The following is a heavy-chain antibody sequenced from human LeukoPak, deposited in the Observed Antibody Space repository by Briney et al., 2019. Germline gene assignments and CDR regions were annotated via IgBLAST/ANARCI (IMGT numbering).Heavy chain of an antibody. V-gene: IGHV3-23*01. D-gene: IGHD3-22*01. J-gene: IGHJ4*02. CDR3: AKSPWVGSSGYYDY. CDR2: ISGSGGST. CDR1: GFTFSSYA. Sequence: GGSLRLSCAASGFTFSSYAMSWVRQAPGKGLEWVSAISGSGGSTYYADSVKGWFTISRDNSKNTLYLQMNSLRAEDTAVYYCAKSPWVGSSGYYDYWGQGTLVTVSS.